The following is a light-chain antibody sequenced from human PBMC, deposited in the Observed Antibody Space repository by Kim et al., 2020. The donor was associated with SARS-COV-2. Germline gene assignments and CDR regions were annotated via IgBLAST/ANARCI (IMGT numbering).Light chain of an antibody. Sequence: ASVGDRVTITCRASQDISSYLNWYQQKPVTAPKLLMYAASSLQSGVPSRFRGGGSGTEYTLTISSLQPEDFATYYCQQSYRTPWTFGQGTKVDIK. CDR2: AAS. CDR1: QDISSY. V-gene: IGKV1-39*01. CDR3: QQSYRTPWT. J-gene: IGKJ1*01.